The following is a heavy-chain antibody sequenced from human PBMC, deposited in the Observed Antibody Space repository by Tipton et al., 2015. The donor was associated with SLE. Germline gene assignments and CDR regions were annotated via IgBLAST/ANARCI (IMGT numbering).Heavy chain of an antibody. J-gene: IGHJ6*03. V-gene: IGHV4-59*01. CDR1: GGSISSCY. CDR3: ARSQQLSYMDV. CDR2: IYYSGST. D-gene: IGHD6-13*01. Sequence: LRLSCTVSGGSISSCYWSWIRQPPGKGLEWIGYIYYSGSTYYNPSLKSRVTISVDTSKNQFSLKLSSVTAADTAVYYCARSQQLSYMDVWGKGTTVTVSS.